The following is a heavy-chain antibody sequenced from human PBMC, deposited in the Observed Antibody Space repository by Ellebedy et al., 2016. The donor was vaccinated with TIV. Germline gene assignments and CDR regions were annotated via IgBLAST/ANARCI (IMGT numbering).Heavy chain of an antibody. J-gene: IGHJ4*02. Sequence: GESLKISCKASGYSFTNHWIAWVRQLPGQGLEWMGFTYPGDSDARYRTSFQGQVTISSDKSISTVYLQWNSLKASDTATYYCARLRDALADELDYWGQGTLVTVSS. CDR1: GYSFTNHW. CDR2: TYPGDSDA. V-gene: IGHV5-51*01. D-gene: IGHD6-19*01. CDR3: ARLRDALADELDY.